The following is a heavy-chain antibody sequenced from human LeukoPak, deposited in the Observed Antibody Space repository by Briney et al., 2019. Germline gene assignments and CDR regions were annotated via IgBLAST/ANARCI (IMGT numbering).Heavy chain of an antibody. V-gene: IGHV5-51*01. Sequence: RGESLQISCQGSGYIFTSYWIGWVRQLPGKGLEWMGIIYPGDSDTRYSPSFQGQVTISADKSISTAYLQWSSLKASDTAMYYCARHTKWQQLADYWGQGTLVTVSS. CDR3: ARHTKWQQLADY. D-gene: IGHD6-13*01. J-gene: IGHJ4*02. CDR1: GYIFTSYW. CDR2: IYPGDSDT.